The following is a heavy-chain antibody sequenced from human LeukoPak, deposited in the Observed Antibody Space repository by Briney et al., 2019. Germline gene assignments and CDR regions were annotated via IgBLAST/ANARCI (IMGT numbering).Heavy chain of an antibody. CDR1: GFTFSSYA. CDR3: AKSSGQYYYYYGMDV. CDR2: ISGSGGST. J-gene: IGHJ6*02. V-gene: IGHV3-23*01. Sequence: GRSLRLSCAASGFTFSSYAMSWVRQAPGKGLEWVSAISGSGGSTYYADSVKGRFTISRDNSKNTLYLQMNSLRAEDTAVYYCAKSSGQYYYYYGMDVWGQGTTVTVSS. D-gene: IGHD6-19*01.